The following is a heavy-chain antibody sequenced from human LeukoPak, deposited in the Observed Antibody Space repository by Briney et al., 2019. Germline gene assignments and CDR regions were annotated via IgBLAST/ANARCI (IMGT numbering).Heavy chain of an antibody. J-gene: IGHJ4*02. CDR2: ISGSGTNT. CDR3: AKGSVPIISSSYFDY. Sequence: GGSLRLSCAASGFTFRSYAMNWVRQAPGKGLEWVSVISGSGTNTYYADSVKGRSTISRDNSKNTLFLQMHSLRAEDTAVYYCAKGSVPIISSSYFDYWGQGTLVTVSS. V-gene: IGHV3-23*01. D-gene: IGHD6-13*01. CDR1: GFTFRSYA.